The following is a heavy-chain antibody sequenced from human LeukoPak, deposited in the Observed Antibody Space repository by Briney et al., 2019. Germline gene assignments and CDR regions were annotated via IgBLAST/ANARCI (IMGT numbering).Heavy chain of an antibody. CDR1: GGTFSSYA. D-gene: IGHD4-17*01. CDR3: EYGSGAFDI. Sequence: GASVKVSCKASGGTFSSYAVSWVRQAPGQGLEWMGRIIPILGIANYAQKFQGRVTITADKSTSTAYMELSSLRSEDTAVYYCEYGSGAFDIWGQGTMVTVSS. J-gene: IGHJ3*02. V-gene: IGHV1-69*04. CDR2: IIPILGIA.